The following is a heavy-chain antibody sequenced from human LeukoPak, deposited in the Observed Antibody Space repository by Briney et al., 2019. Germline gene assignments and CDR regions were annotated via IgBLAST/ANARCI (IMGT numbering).Heavy chain of an antibody. D-gene: IGHD1-7*01. CDR1: GYTFTGYY. J-gene: IGHJ4*02. CDR3: ARGGGTTDY. Sequence: ASVKVSCKASGYTFTGYYMHLVRQAPAQALEWMGRINPISGGTNYAQKFQGRVTMNRDTYISTAYMEVSRLRSDDTAVYYCARGGGTTDYWGQGTLVTVSS. CDR2: INPISGGT. V-gene: IGHV1-2*06.